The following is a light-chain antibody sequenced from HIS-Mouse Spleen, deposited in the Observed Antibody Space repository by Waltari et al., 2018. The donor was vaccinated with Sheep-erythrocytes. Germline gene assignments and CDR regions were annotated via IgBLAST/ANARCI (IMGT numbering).Light chain of an antibody. V-gene: IGLV2-11*01. CDR3: CSYAGSYNHV. CDR2: DVS. J-gene: IGLJ1*01. Sequence: QSALTQPRSVSGSPGQSVTISCTGTSSDVRCYNYVPWYQQHPGKAPKLMIYDVSKRPSGVPDRFSGSKSGNTASLTISGLQAEDEADYYCCSYAGSYNHVFATGTKVTVL. CDR1: SSDVRCYNY.